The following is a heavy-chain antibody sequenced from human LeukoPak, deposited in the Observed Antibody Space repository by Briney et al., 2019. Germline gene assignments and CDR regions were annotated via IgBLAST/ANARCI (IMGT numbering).Heavy chain of an antibody. CDR3: ARDRVAPHGGGLADY. D-gene: IGHD2-15*01. CDR2: IIPILGIA. V-gene: IGHV1-69*04. Sequence: GASVKVSCKASGYTFTSYGISWVRQAPGQGLEWMGRIIPILGIANYAQKFQGRVTITADKSTSTAYMELSSLRSEDTAVYYCARDRVAPHGGGLADYWGQGTLVTVSS. J-gene: IGHJ4*02. CDR1: GYTFTSYG.